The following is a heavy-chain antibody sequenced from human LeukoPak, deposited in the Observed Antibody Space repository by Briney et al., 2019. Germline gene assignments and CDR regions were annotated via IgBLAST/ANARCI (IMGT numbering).Heavy chain of an antibody. CDR3: ARDLRPGYSSFDRNAFDI. V-gene: IGHV4-4*07. CDR1: GGSISSYY. J-gene: IGHJ3*02. CDR2: IYTSGST. Sequence: SETLSLTCTVSGGSISSYYWSWIRQPAGKGLEWIGRIYTSGSTNYNPSLKSRVTMSVDTSKNQFSLKLSSVTAADTAVYYCARDLRPGYSSFDRNAFDIWGQETMVTVSS. D-gene: IGHD6-19*01.